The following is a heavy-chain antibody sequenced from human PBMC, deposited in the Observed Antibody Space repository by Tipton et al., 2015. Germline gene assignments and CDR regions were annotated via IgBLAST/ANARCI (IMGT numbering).Heavy chain of an antibody. CDR1: GGSISVSSVY. J-gene: IGHJ4*02. D-gene: IGHD5-24*01. Sequence: TLSLTCTVSGGSISVSSVYWGWIRQSPGKGLEWIGSYYYTGATYYNLSLKSRVNISADRSKDHFSLRLTPVAAADTAVYYCARLGRWLEVDFWGQGTLVTVSS. CDR3: ARLGRWLEVDF. CDR2: YYYTGAT. V-gene: IGHV4-39*02.